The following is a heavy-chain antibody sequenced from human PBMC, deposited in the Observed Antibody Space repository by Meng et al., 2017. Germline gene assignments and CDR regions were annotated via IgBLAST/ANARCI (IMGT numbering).Heavy chain of an antibody. Sequence: GESLKISCAASGFTFSSYWMHWVRQAPGKGLVWVSRITSDGSSTSYADSVKGRFTISRDNAKNTLYLQMNGLRAEDTAVYYCARWWRYCSGGSCYLGDAFDIWGQGTMVTVSS. J-gene: IGHJ3*02. V-gene: IGHV3-74*01. CDR3: ARWWRYCSGGSCYLGDAFDI. CDR2: ITSDGSST. D-gene: IGHD2-15*01. CDR1: GFTFSSYW.